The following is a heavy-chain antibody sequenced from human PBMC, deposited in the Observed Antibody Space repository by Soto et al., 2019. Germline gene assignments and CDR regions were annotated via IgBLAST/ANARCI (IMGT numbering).Heavy chain of an antibody. CDR2: ISGSGGST. CDR1: GFTFSSYA. J-gene: IGHJ4*02. CDR3: ARAQTGKTAAGGSRIVR. Sequence: GGSLRLSCAASGFTFSSYAMSWVRQAPGKGLEWVSAISGSGGSTYYADSVKGRFTISRDNSKNTLYLQMNSLTAEDTAFYYCARAQTGKTAAGGSRIVRWGQGTLVTVSS. D-gene: IGHD2-15*01. V-gene: IGHV3-23*01.